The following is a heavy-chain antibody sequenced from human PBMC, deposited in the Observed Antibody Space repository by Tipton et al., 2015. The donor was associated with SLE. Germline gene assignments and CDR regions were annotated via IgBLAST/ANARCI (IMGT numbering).Heavy chain of an antibody. CDR3: AKDSWGLGDEALDM. CDR1: GFSFDDYA. J-gene: IGHJ3*02. Sequence: SLRLSCGASGFSFDDYAMHWVRQAPGKGLEWVARISWNSDNIDYADSVKGRFTISRDNAKNSLYLQLSSLRAEDTALYYCAKDSWGLGDEALDMWGQGTMVTVSS. CDR2: ISWNSDNI. D-gene: IGHD1-26*01. V-gene: IGHV3-9*01.